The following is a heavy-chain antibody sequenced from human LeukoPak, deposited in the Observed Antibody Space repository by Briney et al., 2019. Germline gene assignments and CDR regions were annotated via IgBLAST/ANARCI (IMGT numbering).Heavy chain of an antibody. CDR1: GGTFSSYA. CDR2: IIPIFGTA. Sequence: SVKVSCKASGGTFSSYAISWVRQAPGQGIEWMGGIIPIFGTANYAQKFQGRVTITADESTSTAYMELSSLRSEDTAVYYCAREAWTGYYGMDVWGQGTTVTVSS. V-gene: IGHV1-69*01. D-gene: IGHD3/OR15-3a*01. CDR3: AREAWTGYYGMDV. J-gene: IGHJ6*02.